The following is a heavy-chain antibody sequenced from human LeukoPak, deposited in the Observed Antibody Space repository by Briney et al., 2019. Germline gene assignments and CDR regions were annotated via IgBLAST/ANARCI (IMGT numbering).Heavy chain of an antibody. CDR1: GGTFSSYA. Sequence: GSSVKVSCKASGGTFSSYAITWVRQAPGQGLEWMGRIIPTLEIANYAQKFQGRVMITADKSTSTAYIELSSLRPEDTAVYYCARVLSGSWLWFWGQGTLVTVSS. CDR2: IIPTLEIA. V-gene: IGHV1-69*04. J-gene: IGHJ4*02. D-gene: IGHD5-18*01. CDR3: ARVLSGSWLWF.